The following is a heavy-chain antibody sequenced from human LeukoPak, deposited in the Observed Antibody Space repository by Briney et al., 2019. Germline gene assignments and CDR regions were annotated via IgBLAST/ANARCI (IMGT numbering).Heavy chain of an antibody. J-gene: IGHJ5*02. CDR2: IYYSGST. D-gene: IGHD6-19*01. CDR1: GGSISSGGYY. CDR3: ARQGLEQGWFDP. Sequence: SETLSLTCTVSGGSISSGGYYWSWIRQHPGKGLEWIGYIYYSGSTYYNPSLKSRVTISVDTSKNQFSLKLSSVTAADTAVYYCARQGLEQGWFDPWGQGTLVTVSS. V-gene: IGHV4-31*03.